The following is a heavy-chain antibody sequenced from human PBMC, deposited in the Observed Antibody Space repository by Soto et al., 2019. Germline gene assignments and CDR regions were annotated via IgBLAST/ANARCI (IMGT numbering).Heavy chain of an antibody. V-gene: IGHV1-3*01. CDR1: GYTFTSYA. J-gene: IGHJ5*02. Sequence: VASVKVSCKASGYTFTSYAMHWVRQAPGQRLEWMGWINAGNGNTKYSQKFQGRVTITRDTSASTAYMELSSLRSEDTAVYYCARDLGYDVLESPIGWFDPWGQGTLVTVSS. D-gene: IGHD3-16*01. CDR2: INAGNGNT. CDR3: ARDLGYDVLESPIGWFDP.